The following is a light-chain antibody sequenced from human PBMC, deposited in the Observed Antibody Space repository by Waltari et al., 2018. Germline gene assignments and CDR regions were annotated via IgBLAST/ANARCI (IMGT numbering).Light chain of an antibody. CDR3: HSADYSGAFRV. CDR1: ALTKQF. V-gene: IGLV3-25*03. J-gene: IGLJ2*01. Sequence: SYELTQPPSVPVSPGQTARITYSADALTKQFPYRYQQKPGQAPTLLIYKDTERRPGIPERFSGSSSGTTVTLTISGVQAEDESDYYCHSADYSGAFRVFGGGTKLIVV. CDR2: KDT.